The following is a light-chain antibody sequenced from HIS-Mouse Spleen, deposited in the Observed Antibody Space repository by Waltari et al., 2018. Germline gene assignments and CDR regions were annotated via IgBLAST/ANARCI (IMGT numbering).Light chain of an antibody. CDR1: SSNIGSNY. CDR2: RKN. CDR3: AAWDDSLSGPV. J-gene: IGLJ3*02. V-gene: IGLV1-47*01. Sequence: QSVLTQPPSASGTPGQRVTIPCSGSSSNIGSNYVYWYQQLPGTAPKLLMYRKNRRPSGVPDRFSGSKSGTSASLAISGLRSEDEADYYCAAWDDSLSGPVFGGGTKLTVL.